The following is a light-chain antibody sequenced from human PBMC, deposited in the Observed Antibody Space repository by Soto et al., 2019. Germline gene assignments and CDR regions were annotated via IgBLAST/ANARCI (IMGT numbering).Light chain of an antibody. V-gene: IGLV1-40*01. J-gene: IGLJ3*02. Sequence: QSVLTQSPSVSGAPGQRVTISCTGRSSNIGAGYSVHWYQQIPGTAPKLLIYGNNRPSGVPDRISASKSGTSASLAITGLQPGDEADYYCQSYDNALSAWVFGGGTKLTDL. CDR1: SSNIGAGYS. CDR2: GN. CDR3: QSYDNALSAWV.